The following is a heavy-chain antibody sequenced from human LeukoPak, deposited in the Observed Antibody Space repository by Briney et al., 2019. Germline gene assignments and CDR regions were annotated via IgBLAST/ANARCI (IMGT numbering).Heavy chain of an antibody. CDR3: VTMVPPQYSYGSPFDH. V-gene: IGHV4-61*01. CDR2: IYYSGGT. Sequence: SETLSLTCTVSGGSVSSGSYYWSWIRQPPGEGLEWIGYIYYSGGTNYNPSLKSRVTISEDTSKNQVSLNLRSVTAADTAVYYCVTMVPPQYSYGSPFDHWGQGTLVTVSS. J-gene: IGHJ4*02. CDR1: GGSVSSGSYY. D-gene: IGHD5-18*01.